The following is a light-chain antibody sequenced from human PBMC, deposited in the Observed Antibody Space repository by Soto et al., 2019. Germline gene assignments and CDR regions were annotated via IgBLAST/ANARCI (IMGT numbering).Light chain of an antibody. Sequence: QSVLTQPASVSGSPGQSITVSCTGTSSDVGGYNYVSWYQQHPGKAPRLLIYDVTNRPSGVSNRFSGSKSGNTASLTISWLQAEDEADYYCSSYRRGSTYVFGTGTKVTV. V-gene: IGLV2-14*03. CDR2: DVT. J-gene: IGLJ1*01. CDR1: SSDVGGYNY. CDR3: SSYRRGSTYV.